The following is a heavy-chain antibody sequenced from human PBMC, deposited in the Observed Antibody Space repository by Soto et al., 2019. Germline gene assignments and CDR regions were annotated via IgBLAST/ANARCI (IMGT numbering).Heavy chain of an antibody. Sequence: GGSLRLSCAASGFTFSSYGMHWVRQAPGKGLEWVAVISYDGSNKYYADSVKGRFTISRDNSKNTLYLQMNSLRAEDTAVYYCANRRRSDYGCDYWGQGTLVTVSS. J-gene: IGHJ4*02. CDR1: GFTFSSYG. CDR3: ANRRRSDYGCDY. V-gene: IGHV3-30*18. CDR2: ISYDGSNK. D-gene: IGHD4-17*01.